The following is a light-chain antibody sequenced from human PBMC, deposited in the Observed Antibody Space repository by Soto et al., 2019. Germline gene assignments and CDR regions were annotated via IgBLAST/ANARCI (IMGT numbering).Light chain of an antibody. Sequence: EIVLTQSPGTLSLSPGERATLSCRASQSVSSSYLAWYQQKPGQAPRLLIYGAYSRATGIPDRFSGSGSGTDFTLTISRLEPEDIAVYYGQQYGSSPLLTFGGGTKVEIK. CDR2: GAY. CDR1: QSVSSSY. J-gene: IGKJ4*01. CDR3: QQYGSSPLLT. V-gene: IGKV3-20*01.